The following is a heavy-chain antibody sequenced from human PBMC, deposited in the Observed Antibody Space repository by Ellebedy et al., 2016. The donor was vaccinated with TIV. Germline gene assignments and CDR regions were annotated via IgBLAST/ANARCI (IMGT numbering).Heavy chain of an antibody. CDR1: GFTFSTYP. Sequence: PGGSLRLSCAASGFTFSTYPMNWVRQAPGKGLEWVTIISANGWTTYYADSVQGRFTIASDNSKNTLFLQISSLRAEDTAVYFCARRSTDFAFDSWGQGTLVTVSS. CDR2: ISANGWTT. D-gene: IGHD3/OR15-3a*01. J-gene: IGHJ4*02. V-gene: IGHV3-23*01. CDR3: ARRSTDFAFDS.